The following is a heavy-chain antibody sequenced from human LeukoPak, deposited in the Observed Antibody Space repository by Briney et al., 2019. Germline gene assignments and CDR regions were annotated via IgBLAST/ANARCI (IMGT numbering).Heavy chain of an antibody. CDR3: ARDPQWGFLDYMDV. CDR2: ISSSSSTI. D-gene: IGHD3-3*01. CDR1: GFTFSSYS. J-gene: IGHJ6*03. V-gene: IGHV3-48*01. Sequence: GGSLRLSCAASGFTFSSYSMNWVRQAPGKGLEWVSYISSSSSTIYYADSVKGRFTISRDNAKNSLYLQMNSLRAEDTAVYYCARDPQWGFLDYMDVWGKGTTVTVSS.